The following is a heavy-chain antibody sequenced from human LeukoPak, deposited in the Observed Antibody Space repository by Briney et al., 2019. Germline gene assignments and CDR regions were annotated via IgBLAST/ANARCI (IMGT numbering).Heavy chain of an antibody. V-gene: IGHV4-30-2*01. CDR1: GGSISGGGYS. Sequence: SETLSLTCAVSGGSISGGGYSWSWIRQPPGKGLEWLGYIYHSGSTYYNPSLTSRVTISVDRSKDQFSLRLSSVTAADTAVYYCARGSAYYGMDVWGQGTTVTVSS. CDR3: ARGSAYYGMDV. J-gene: IGHJ6*02. CDR2: IYHSGST. D-gene: IGHD6-6*01.